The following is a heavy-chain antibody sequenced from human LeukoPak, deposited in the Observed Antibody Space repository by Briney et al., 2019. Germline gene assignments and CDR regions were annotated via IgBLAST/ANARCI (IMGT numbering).Heavy chain of an antibody. Sequence: PSETLSLTCIVSGGSINNYYWSWIRQPAGKGLEWIGRIYDSGDSFYNPSLKSRVTMSVDTSKNQFSLKLTSVTAADTAVHYCARGPTTGYSDCWGQGTLVTVSS. CDR3: ARGPTTGYSDC. V-gene: IGHV4-4*07. CDR2: IYDSGDS. D-gene: IGHD6-13*01. CDR1: GGSINNYY. J-gene: IGHJ4*02.